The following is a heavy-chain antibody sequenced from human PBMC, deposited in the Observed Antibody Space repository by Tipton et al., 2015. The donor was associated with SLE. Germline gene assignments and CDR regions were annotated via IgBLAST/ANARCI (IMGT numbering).Heavy chain of an antibody. CDR1: GFTFSSYA. CDR3: AREDNWSETI. Sequence: SLRLSCAASGFTFSSYAMSWVRQAPGKGLEWVSRINTDGTYTTYADSVKGRFTISRDNARNTLYLQMNSLRAEDTALYYCAREDNWSETIWGQGTMVTVSS. CDR2: INTDGTYT. J-gene: IGHJ3*02. D-gene: IGHD1-1*01. V-gene: IGHV3-74*01.